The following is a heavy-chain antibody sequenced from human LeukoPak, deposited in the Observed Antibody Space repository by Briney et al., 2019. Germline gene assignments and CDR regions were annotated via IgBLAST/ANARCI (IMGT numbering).Heavy chain of an antibody. J-gene: IGHJ6*03. CDR2: IYYSGST. D-gene: IGHD6-6*01. Sequence: SETLSLTCTVSGGSISSSSYYWGWIRQPPGKGLEWIGSIYYSGSTYYNPSLKSRVTISVDTSKNQFSLKLSSVTAADTAVYYCATQYSSSSQYYYYYYMDVWGKGTTVTVSS. CDR1: GGSISSSSYY. V-gene: IGHV4-39*07. CDR3: ATQYSSSSQYYYYYYMDV.